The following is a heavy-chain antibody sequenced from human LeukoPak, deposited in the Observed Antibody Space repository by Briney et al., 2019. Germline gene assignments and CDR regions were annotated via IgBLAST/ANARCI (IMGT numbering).Heavy chain of an antibody. Sequence: GGSLRLSCAASGFTISSNYMSWVRQAPGKGLEWVSAISGSGGSTYYADSVKGRFTISRDNSQNTVFLQMSSLRVDDTAAYYCVGTFTIFGVVSTIAWGQGTLVTVSS. CDR3: VGTFTIFGVVSTIA. D-gene: IGHD3-3*01. CDR1: GFTISSNY. J-gene: IGHJ4*02. V-gene: IGHV3-23*01. CDR2: ISGSGGST.